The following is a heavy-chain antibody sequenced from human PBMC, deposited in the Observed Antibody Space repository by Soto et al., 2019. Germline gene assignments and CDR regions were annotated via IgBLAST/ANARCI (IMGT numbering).Heavy chain of an antibody. V-gene: IGHV3-30-3*01. CDR1: GFTFSSYA. CDR2: ISYDGSNK. D-gene: IGHD1-26*01. J-gene: IGHJ3*01. CDR3: ASLSGSFG. Sequence: PGGSLRLSCAASGFTFSSYAMHWVRQAPGKGLEWVAVISYDGSNKYYADSVKGRFTISRDNSKNTLYLQMNSLRAEDTAVYYCASLSGSFGWGQGTMVTVSS.